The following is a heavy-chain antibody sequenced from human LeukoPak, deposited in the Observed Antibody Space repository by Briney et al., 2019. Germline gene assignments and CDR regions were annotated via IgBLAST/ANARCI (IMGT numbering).Heavy chain of an antibody. D-gene: IGHD2-21*01. CDR2: IYYSGST. CDR1: GGSFSGYY. J-gene: IGHJ3*02. Sequence: SETLSLTCAVYGGSFSGYYWSWIRQPPGKGLEWIGYIYYSGSTYYNPSLKSRVTISVDTSKNQFSLKLSSVTAADTAVYYCARVGNDGGDDAFDIWGQGTMVTVSS. V-gene: IGHV4-30-4*08. CDR3: ARVGNDGGDDAFDI.